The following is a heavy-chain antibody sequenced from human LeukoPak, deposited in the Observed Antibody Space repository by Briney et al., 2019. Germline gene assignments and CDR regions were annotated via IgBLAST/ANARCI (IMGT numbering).Heavy chain of an antibody. CDR2: ISYDGSNK. CDR1: GFTFSSYA. V-gene: IGHV3-30*04. D-gene: IGHD2-21*02. CDR3: ARFHIVVVTATNDY. J-gene: IGHJ4*02. Sequence: GGSLRLSCAASGFTFSSYAMHWVRQAPGKGLEWVAVISYDGSNKYYADSVKGRFTISRDNSKNTLYLQMNSLRAEDTAVYYCARFHIVVVTATNDYWGQGTLVTASS.